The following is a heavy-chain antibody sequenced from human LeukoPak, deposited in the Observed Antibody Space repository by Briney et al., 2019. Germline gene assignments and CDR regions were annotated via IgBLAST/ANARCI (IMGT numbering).Heavy chain of an antibody. CDR2: IYHSGST. D-gene: IGHD3-22*01. V-gene: IGHV4-30-2*01. CDR1: GGSISSGGYS. CDR3: ARFGYYDSSGYSFDY. Sequence: SETLSLTCAVSGGSISSGGYSWSWIRQPPGKGLEWIGYIYHSGSTYYNPSLKSRVTISVDRSKNQFSLKLSSVTAADTAVDDCARFGYYDSSGYSFDYWGQGTLVTVSS. J-gene: IGHJ4*02.